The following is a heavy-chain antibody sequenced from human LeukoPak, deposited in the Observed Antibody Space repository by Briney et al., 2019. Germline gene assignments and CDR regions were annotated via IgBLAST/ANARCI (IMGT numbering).Heavy chain of an antibody. CDR3: AKGIQQWLGNWYFDL. J-gene: IGHJ2*01. CDR2: ISWNSGSI. V-gene: IGHV3-9*01. Sequence: QPGRSLRLSCAASGFTFDDYAMHWVRQAPGKGLEWVSGISWNSGSIGYADSVKGRFTISRDNAKNSLYLQMNSLRAEDTALYYCAKGIQQWLGNWYFDLWGRGTLVTVSS. CDR1: GFTFDDYA. D-gene: IGHD6-19*01.